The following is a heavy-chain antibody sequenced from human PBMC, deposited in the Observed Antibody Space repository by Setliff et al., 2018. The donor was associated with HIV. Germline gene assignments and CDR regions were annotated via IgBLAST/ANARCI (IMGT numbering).Heavy chain of an antibody. D-gene: IGHD5-12*01. CDR1: RFTFSDYY. CDR2: ISSTSTYT. J-gene: IGHJ5*02. Sequence: GGSLRLSCAASRFTFSDYYMNWIRQAPGKGLEWLSSISSTSTYTNYADSVKGRFTISRDNSKNTVYLEMNSLRGDDTAVYFCAKDRGQGYSGYYGCDSWGQGTLVTVSS. V-gene: IGHV3-11*06. CDR3: AKDRGQGYSGYYGCDS.